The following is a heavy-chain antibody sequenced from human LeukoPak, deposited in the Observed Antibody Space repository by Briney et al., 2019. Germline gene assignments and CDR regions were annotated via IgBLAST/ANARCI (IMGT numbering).Heavy chain of an antibody. CDR3: ARGLLWFGELSGFDY. J-gene: IGHJ4*02. V-gene: IGHV4-31*03. Sequence: SETLSLTCTVSGGSISSGTYYWNWIRQHPGKGLEWIGYIFYGGSTYNNPSLKSRVTISVDTSTNQFSLQLGSVTAADTAVYYCARGLLWFGELSGFDYWGQGTLVTVSS. D-gene: IGHD3-10*01. CDR1: GGSISSGTYY. CDR2: IFYGGST.